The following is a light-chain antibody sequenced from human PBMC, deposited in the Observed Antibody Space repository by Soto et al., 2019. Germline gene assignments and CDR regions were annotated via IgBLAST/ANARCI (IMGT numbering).Light chain of an antibody. V-gene: IGLV2-14*01. CDR2: EVT. CDR1: RRAIGISKY. CDR3: SSHPTSSTRV. Sequence: QSVLRPPASVSGSTGXSIDISGTGCRRAIGISKYVSWYQQHPGKVPKLIIYEVTNRPSGVSNRFSCSKSGNTASLTISGLQAEDEADYYCSSHPTSSTRVSGPGTQVTVL. J-gene: IGLJ1*01.